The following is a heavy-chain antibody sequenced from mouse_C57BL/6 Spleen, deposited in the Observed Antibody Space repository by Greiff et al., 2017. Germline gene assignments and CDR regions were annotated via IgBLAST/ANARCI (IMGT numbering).Heavy chain of an antibody. CDR1: GYTFTSYW. CDR3: ARRGEGRGIYFDY. J-gene: IGHJ2*01. CDR2: IYPSDSET. D-gene: IGHD3-3*01. V-gene: IGHV1-61*01. Sequence: VQLQQPGAELVRPGSSVKLSCKASGYTFTSYWMDWVKQRPGQGLEWIGNIYPSDSETHYNQKFKDKATLTVDKSSSTAYMQLSSLTSEDSAVYYGARRGEGRGIYFDYWGQGTTLTVSS.